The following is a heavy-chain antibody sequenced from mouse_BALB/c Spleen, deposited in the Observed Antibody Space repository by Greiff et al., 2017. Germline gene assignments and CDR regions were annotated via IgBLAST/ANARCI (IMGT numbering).Heavy chain of an antibody. V-gene: IGHV3-6*02. D-gene: IGHD2-4*01. Sequence: VQLQQSGPGLVKPSQSLSLTCSVTGYSITSGYYWNWIRQFPGNKLEWMGYISYDGSNNYNPSLKNRISITRDTSKNQFFLKLNSVTTEDTATYYCARGGITYAMDYWGQGTSGTGSA. CDR2: ISYDGSN. CDR3: ARGGITYAMDY. J-gene: IGHJ4*01. CDR1: GYSITSGYY.